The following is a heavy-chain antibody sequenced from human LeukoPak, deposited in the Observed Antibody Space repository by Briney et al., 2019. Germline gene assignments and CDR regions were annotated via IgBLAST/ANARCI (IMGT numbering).Heavy chain of an antibody. CDR3: ARASSGWYTDSNFDY. V-gene: IGHV3-74*01. Sequence: GGSLRLSCAASGFTFSSYWMHWVRQAPGKGLGWVSRINSDGSSTSYADSVRGRFTISRDNVKNTLYLQMNSLRAEDTAVYYCARASSGWYTDSNFDYWGQGTLVTVSS. CDR2: INSDGSST. CDR1: GFTFSSYW. D-gene: IGHD6-19*01. J-gene: IGHJ4*02.